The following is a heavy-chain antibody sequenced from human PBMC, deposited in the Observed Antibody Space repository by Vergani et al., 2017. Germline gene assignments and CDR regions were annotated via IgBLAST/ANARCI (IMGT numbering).Heavy chain of an antibody. Sequence: QVQLVQSGAEVKKPGASVKVSCKASGYTFTGYYMHWVRQAPGQGLEWMGWINPNSGGTNYAQKFQGRVTMTRDTSISTAYMELSRLRSDDTAVYYCARWTLSLKIMRGYLFDPWGQGTLVTVSS. J-gene: IGHJ5*02. V-gene: IGHV1-2*02. D-gene: IGHD3-10*01. CDR3: ARWTLSLKIMRGYLFDP. CDR1: GYTFTGYY. CDR2: INPNSGGT.